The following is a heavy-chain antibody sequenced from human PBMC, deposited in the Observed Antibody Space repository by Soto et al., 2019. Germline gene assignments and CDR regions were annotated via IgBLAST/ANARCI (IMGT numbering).Heavy chain of an antibody. D-gene: IGHD2-15*01. CDR2: IDYNGVT. CDR1: GGSIYRSGYY. Sequence: SETLSLTCTVSGGSIYRSGYYWGWIRQPPGRGLEWIGNIDYNGVTYSNPSLKSRVTISRDTSKNQFSLKLTSVTAADTALYYCGKVLVGATGHNHSDSWGPGKLVTVSS. V-gene: IGHV4-39*01. J-gene: IGHJ4*02. CDR3: GKVLVGATGHNHSDS.